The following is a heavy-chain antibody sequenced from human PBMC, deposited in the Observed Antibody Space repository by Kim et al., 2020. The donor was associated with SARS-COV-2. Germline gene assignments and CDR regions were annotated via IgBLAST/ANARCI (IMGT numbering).Heavy chain of an antibody. CDR3: AKRLIDMGATEIRRNPVDI. D-gene: IGHD2-15*01. J-gene: IGHJ3*02. V-gene: IGHV3-23*01. Sequence: RFTISRDNSKNTLYLQMNSLRAEDTAVYYCAKRLIDMGATEIRRNPVDIWGQGTMVTVSS.